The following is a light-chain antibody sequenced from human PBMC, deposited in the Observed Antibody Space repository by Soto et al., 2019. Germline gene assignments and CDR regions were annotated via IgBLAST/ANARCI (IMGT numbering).Light chain of an antibody. CDR3: SSSAGNNNLV. J-gene: IGLJ1*01. CDR2: EVN. V-gene: IGLV2-8*01. Sequence: QSALTQPPSASGSPGQSVTISCTGTSSDVGGYNYVSWYQHHPGKAPKLMIFEVNKRPSGVPDRFSGSKSGNTASLTVSGLQAEYEADYYCSSSAGNNNLVFGTGTKLTVL. CDR1: SSDVGGYNY.